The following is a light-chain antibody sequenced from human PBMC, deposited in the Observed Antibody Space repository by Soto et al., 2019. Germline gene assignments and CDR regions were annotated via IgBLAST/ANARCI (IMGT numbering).Light chain of an antibody. V-gene: IGLV1-44*01. CDR1: NSNSGTTT. CDR2: STN. Sequence: QSALTQPPSAAGVPGQRVSISCSGSNSNSGTTTVNWYQHVPGTAPKLLVYSTNQRPSGVPDRFSGSRSGTSASLAISGLQSDDEADYYCAAWDDSLNGVVFGGGTKLTVL. J-gene: IGLJ2*01. CDR3: AAWDDSLNGVV.